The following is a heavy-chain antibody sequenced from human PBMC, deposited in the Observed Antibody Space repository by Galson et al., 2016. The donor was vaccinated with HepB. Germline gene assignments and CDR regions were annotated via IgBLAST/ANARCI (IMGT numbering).Heavy chain of an antibody. D-gene: IGHD1-7*01. CDR3: AKEPEKWNYRTLDH. Sequence: SLRLSCAASGFTFSTHAMTWVRQAPGKGLEWVSTIIIDGGSKYYADSVMGRFTVSRDSSKNTLYLQMNSLRTEDTAVYHCAKEPEKWNYRTLDHWGQGTLVTVSS. V-gene: IGHV3-23*01. CDR1: GFTFSTHA. CDR2: IIIDGGSK. J-gene: IGHJ4*02.